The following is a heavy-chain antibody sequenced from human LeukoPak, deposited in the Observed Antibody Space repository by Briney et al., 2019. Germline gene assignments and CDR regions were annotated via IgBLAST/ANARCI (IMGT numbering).Heavy chain of an antibody. CDR2: ISGSGGST. CDR3: AKDRGIAVAATGDY. CDR1: GFTFSTYA. J-gene: IGHJ4*02. D-gene: IGHD6-19*01. Sequence: HPGGSLRLSCAASGFTFSTYAMSWVRRAPGKGLEWVSAISGSGGSTYYADSVKGRFTISRDNSKNTLYLQMNSLRAEDTAVYYCAKDRGIAVAATGDYWGQGTLVTVAS. V-gene: IGHV3-23*01.